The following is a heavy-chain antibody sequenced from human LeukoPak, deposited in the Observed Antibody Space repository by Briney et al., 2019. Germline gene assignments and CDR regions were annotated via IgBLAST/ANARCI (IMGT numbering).Heavy chain of an antibody. CDR1: GFTFDDYA. D-gene: IGHD2-8*01. J-gene: IGHJ4*02. V-gene: IGHV3-9*01. CDR2: ISGNSGSI. CDR3: AKGPIVLMVYAIPGPFDY. Sequence: PGRSLRLSCAASGFTFDDYALHWVRQAPGKGLEWVSGISGNSGSIGYADSVKGRFTISRDNAKNSLYLQMNSLRAEDTALYYCAKGPIVLMVYAIPGPFDYWGQGTLVTVSS.